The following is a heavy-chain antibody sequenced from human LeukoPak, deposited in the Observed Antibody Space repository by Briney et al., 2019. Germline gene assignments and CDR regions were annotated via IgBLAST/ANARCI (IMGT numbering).Heavy chain of an antibody. CDR1: GYTFTSYY. CDR3: ARSQGGNTLWFDP. CDR2: INTSGGST. V-gene: IGHV1-46*01. J-gene: IGHJ5*02. D-gene: IGHD4-23*01. Sequence: ASVKVSCKASGYTFTSYYMHWVRQAPGQGLEWMGIINTSGGSTAYAQKFQGRVSMTRDTSTSTVYLEVSSLRSEDTAVYYCARSQGGNTLWFDPWGQGTLVTVSS.